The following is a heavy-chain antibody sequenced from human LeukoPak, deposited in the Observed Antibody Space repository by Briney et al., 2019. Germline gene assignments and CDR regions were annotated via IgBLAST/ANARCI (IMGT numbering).Heavy chain of an antibody. Sequence: SGTLSLTCAVSGGSISSNNWWSWVRPPPGKGPEWIGEIYHSGSTNSNPSLKSRVTISVDNSKNEFSLKLSSVTAADTAVYYCARGQQLLGSFDYWGQGTLVTVSS. D-gene: IGHD6-13*01. CDR2: IYHSGST. CDR3: ARGQQLLGSFDY. CDR1: GGSISSNNW. V-gene: IGHV4-4*02. J-gene: IGHJ4*02.